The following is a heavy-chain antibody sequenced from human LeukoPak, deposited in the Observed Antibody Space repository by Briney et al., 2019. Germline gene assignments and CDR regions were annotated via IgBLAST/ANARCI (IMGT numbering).Heavy chain of an antibody. CDR2: ISRQSGAST. D-gene: IGHD3-22*01. Sequence: GGSLRLSCAASGFTFSSFDMYWVRQAPGKGLECVASISRQSGASTYYAASVEGRFTISRDNSKNTLYLQMNSLRAEDTAVYYCASGGTMIVVVISYWGQGTLVTVSS. CDR3: ASGGTMIVVVISY. J-gene: IGHJ4*02. V-gene: IGHV3-23*01. CDR1: GFTFSSFD.